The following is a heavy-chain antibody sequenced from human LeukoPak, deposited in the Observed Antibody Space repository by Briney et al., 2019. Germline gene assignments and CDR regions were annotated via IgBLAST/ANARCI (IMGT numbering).Heavy chain of an antibody. CDR2: ISGSGGST. CDR1: GFTFSSYA. CDR3: AKEVGYDSSGYDDF. Sequence: GGSLRLSCAASGFTFSSYAMSWVRQAPGKGLEWVSAISGSGGSTYYADSVKGRFTISRDNSKNTLYPQMNSLRAEDTALYYCAKEVGYDSSGYDDFWGQGTLVTVSS. D-gene: IGHD3-22*01. J-gene: IGHJ4*02. V-gene: IGHV3-23*01.